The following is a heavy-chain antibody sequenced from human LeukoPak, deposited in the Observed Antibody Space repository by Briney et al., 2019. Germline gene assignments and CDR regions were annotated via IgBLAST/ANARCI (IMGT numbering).Heavy chain of an antibody. J-gene: IGHJ5*02. CDR2: TYYRSKWYN. V-gene: IGHV6-1*01. CDR1: GDSVSSNSAA. CDR3: ARSRKSSGWHALDWFDP. Sequence: SQTLSLTCAISGDSVSSNSAAWNWIRQSPSRGLEWLGRTYYRSKWYNDYAVSVKSRITINPDTSKNQFSLQLNSVTPEDTAVYYCARSRKSSGWHALDWFDPWGQGTLVTVSS. D-gene: IGHD6-19*01.